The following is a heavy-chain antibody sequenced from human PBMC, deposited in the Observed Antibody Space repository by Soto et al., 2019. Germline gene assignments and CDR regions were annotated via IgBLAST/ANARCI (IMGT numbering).Heavy chain of an antibody. J-gene: IGHJ5*02. CDR3: ARDLEEYSSGFNWFDP. CDR1: GGTFSSYA. V-gene: IGHV1-69*13. CDR2: IIPIFGTA. D-gene: IGHD6-19*01. Sequence: ASVKVSCKASGGTFSSYAISWVRQAPGQGLEWMGGIIPIFGTANYAQKFQGRVTITADESTSTAYMELSSMRSEDTAVYYCARDLEEYSSGFNWFDPWGQRTLVTVSS.